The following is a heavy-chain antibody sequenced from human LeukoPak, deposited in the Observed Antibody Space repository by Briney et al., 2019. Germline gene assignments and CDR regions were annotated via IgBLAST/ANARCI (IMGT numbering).Heavy chain of an antibody. J-gene: IGHJ4*02. CDR1: GFTFSSYS. D-gene: IGHD6-13*01. Sequence: PGGSLRLSCAASGFTFSSYSMNWVRQAPGKGLEWVSSISSSSSYIYYADSVKGRFTISRDNAKNSLYLQMNSLRAEDTAVYYCARDVFYSSSWLPFGYWGQGTLVTVSS. V-gene: IGHV3-21*04. CDR2: ISSSSSYI. CDR3: ARDVFYSSSWLPFGY.